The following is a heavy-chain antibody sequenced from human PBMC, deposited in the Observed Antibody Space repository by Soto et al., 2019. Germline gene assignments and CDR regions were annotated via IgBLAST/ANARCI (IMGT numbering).Heavy chain of an antibody. V-gene: IGHV3-30*03. J-gene: IGHJ6*03. CDR1: GFTFNNYD. CDR2: ISYDGNIK. Sequence: PGGSLRLSCVVSGFTFNNYDMHWVRQAPGKGLEWVTLISYDGNIKYYEDSVKGRFTIFRDNSKNTLYLQMNSLRAEDTAVYYCAGFKGGDILTGDHDYYYYYMDVWGKGTTVTVSS. D-gene: IGHD3-9*01. CDR3: AGFKGGDILTGDHDYYYYYMDV.